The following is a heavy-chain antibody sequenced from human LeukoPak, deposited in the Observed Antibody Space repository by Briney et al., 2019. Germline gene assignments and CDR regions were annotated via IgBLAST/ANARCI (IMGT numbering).Heavy chain of an antibody. D-gene: IGHD3-16*01. J-gene: IGHJ2*01. V-gene: IGHV4-59*12. CDR1: GGSISSYY. Sequence: SETLSLTCTVSGGSISSYYWSWIRQPPGKGLEWIGYIYYSGSTNYNPSLKSRVTISVDTSKNQFSLHLNSVTPEDTAVYYCARCHWGWGSEYWYFDLWGRGTLVTVSS. CDR3: ARCHWGWGSEYWYFDL. CDR2: IYYSGST.